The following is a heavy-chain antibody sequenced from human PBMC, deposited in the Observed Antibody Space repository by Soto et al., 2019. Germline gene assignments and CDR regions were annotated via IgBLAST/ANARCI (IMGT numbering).Heavy chain of an antibody. D-gene: IGHD3-22*01. CDR2: IYYSGST. CDR1: GGSISSSSYY. J-gene: IGHJ6*02. V-gene: IGHV4-39*01. Sequence: QLQLQESGPGLVKPSETLSLTCTVSGGSISSSSYYWGWIRQPPGKGLEWIGRIYYSGSTYYNPSLKSRVTISVDTSKNQFSLNLSSVTAADTAVYYCARQSADSSGYYTPFYYGMDVWGQGTTVTVSS. CDR3: ARQSADSSGYYTPFYYGMDV.